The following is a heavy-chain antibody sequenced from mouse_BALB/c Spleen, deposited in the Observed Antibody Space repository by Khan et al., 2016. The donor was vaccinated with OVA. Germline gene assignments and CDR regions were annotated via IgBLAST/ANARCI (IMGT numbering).Heavy chain of an antibody. Sequence: EVQLQESGPDLVKPSQSLSLTCTVTGYSITSGYGWNWIRQFPGNKLEWVGYISYSGSTNYNPFLKSRISFTRDTSKNQFFRQLNSVTTEDTATYYCSRTARIKYWGQGTTLTVSS. CDR1: GYSITSGYG. CDR2: ISYSGST. D-gene: IGHD1-2*01. CDR3: SRTARIKY. J-gene: IGHJ2*01. V-gene: IGHV3-1*02.